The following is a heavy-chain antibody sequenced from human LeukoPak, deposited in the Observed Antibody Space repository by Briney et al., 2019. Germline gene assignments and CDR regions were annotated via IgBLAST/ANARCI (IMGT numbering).Heavy chain of an antibody. CDR1: GYTFTNFG. D-gene: IGHD4-17*01. CDR3: ARDDYGDYPTAFDI. Sequence: ASVKVSCKASGYTFTNFGISWVRQAPGQGLEWMGWISAYDGNTNYAQKLQGRVTMTTDTSTYTAYMELRSLTSDDTAVYYCARDDYGDYPTAFDIWGQETMVTVSS. CDR2: ISAYDGNT. J-gene: IGHJ3*02. V-gene: IGHV1-18*01.